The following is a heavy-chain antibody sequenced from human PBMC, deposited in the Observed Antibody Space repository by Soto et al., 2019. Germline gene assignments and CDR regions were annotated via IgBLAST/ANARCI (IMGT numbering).Heavy chain of an antibody. Sequence: PGGSLRLSCAASGFTFSSYSMNWVRQAPGKGLEWVSSISSSSSYIYYADSVKGRFTISRDNAKNSLYLQMNSLRAEDTAVYYCARDRSPRVYYYGMDVWGQGTTVTVSS. D-gene: IGHD3-16*02. J-gene: IGHJ6*02. V-gene: IGHV3-21*01. CDR3: ARDRSPRVYYYGMDV. CDR2: ISSSSSYI. CDR1: GFTFSSYS.